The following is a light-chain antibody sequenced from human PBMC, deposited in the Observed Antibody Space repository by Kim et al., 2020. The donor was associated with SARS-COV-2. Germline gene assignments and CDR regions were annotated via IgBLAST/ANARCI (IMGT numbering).Light chain of an antibody. J-gene: IGKJ2*01. V-gene: IGKV1-8*01. CDR3: QQYYRYPYT. Sequence: AIRITQSPSSLSASTGDRVTITCRASQGISSYLAWYQQKPGKAPKLLIYAASTLQSGVPSRFSGSGSGTDFTLTISCLQSEDFATYYCQQYYRYPYTFGQPTKLEI. CDR1: QGISSY. CDR2: AAS.